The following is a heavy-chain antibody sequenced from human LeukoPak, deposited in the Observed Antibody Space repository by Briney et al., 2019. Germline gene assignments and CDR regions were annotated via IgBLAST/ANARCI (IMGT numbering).Heavy chain of an antibody. CDR3: AKDLGSGGCGYNWIDP. Sequence: GGSLRLSCAASGVTFDDYAMHWVRQAPGKGLEWVSDISWNSGNIDYADSVKGRFTISRDNAKNCLDLQMNSLRPEDTAFYYCAKDLGSGGCGYNWIDPWGQGTLVTVSS. CDR1: GVTFDDYA. CDR2: ISWNSGNI. V-gene: IGHV3-9*01. J-gene: IGHJ5*02. D-gene: IGHD6-19*01.